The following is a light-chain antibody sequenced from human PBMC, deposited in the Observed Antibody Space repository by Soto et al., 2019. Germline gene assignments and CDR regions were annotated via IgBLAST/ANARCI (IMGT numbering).Light chain of an antibody. CDR2: EVS. CDR1: SSDVGRYNF. Sequence: QSVLTQPASVSGSPRQSITVSCTGTSSDVGRYNFVSWYQQHPGKAPKVIIYEVSKRPSGVSNRFSGSKSVNTASLTISGFQAEDEADYYCCSYAGSSIRYVFGTGTKVTVL. V-gene: IGLV2-23*02. CDR3: CSYAGSSIRYV. J-gene: IGLJ1*01.